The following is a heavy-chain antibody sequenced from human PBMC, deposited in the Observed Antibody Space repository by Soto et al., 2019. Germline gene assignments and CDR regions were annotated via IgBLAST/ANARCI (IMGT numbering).Heavy chain of an antibody. V-gene: IGHV3-53*01. CDR2: ISSGGTI. CDR1: GFTVSDNY. Sequence: GGSLRLSCAASGFTVSDNYMSWVRQAPGKWLEWVSVISSGGTIYYADSVKGRFTSSRDNSRNTLYLQMNNLRAADTAMYFCARGFPTMTYYGEYYFDYWGLGXLVTVSS. D-gene: IGHD3-10*01. J-gene: IGHJ4*02. CDR3: ARGFPTMTYYGEYYFDY.